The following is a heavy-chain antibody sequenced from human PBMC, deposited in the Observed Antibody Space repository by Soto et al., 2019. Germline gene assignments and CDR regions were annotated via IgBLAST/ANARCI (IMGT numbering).Heavy chain of an antibody. J-gene: IGHJ4*02. CDR1: GGSISSGGYY. V-gene: IGHV4-31*03. CDR3: ARVSPRKTIDY. CDR2: IYYSGST. Sequence: SETLSLTCTVSGGSISSGGYYWSWIRQHPGKGLEWIGYIYYSGSTYYNPSLKSRVTISVDTSKNQFSLKLSSVTAAETAGYYCARVSPRKTIDYWGQGTLVTVSS.